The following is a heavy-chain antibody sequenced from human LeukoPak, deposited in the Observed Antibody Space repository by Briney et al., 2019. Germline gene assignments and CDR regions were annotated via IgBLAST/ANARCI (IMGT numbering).Heavy chain of an antibody. CDR1: GFTFSSYG. D-gene: IGHD3-16*01. CDR3: AKDRGGGFDY. Sequence: GGSLRLSCAASGFTFSSYGMHWVRQAPGKGLEWVAVISYDGSNKYYADSVKGRFTISRDNSKNTLYLQMNSLRAEDTAVYYCAKDRGGGFDYWGQGTLVTVSS. J-gene: IGHJ4*02. CDR2: ISYDGSNK. V-gene: IGHV3-30*18.